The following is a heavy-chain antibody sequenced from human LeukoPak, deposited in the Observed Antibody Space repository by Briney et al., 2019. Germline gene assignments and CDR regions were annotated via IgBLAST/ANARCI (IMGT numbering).Heavy chain of an antibody. CDR1: GGTFSSYA. CDR3: ARWGLLGYCSSTSCYAVDNWFDP. J-gene: IGHJ5*02. D-gene: IGHD2-2*01. V-gene: IGHV1-69*06. Sequence: SVKVSCKAPGGTFSSYAISWVRQAPGQGLEWMGGIIPIFGTANYAQKFQGRVTITADKSTSTAYMELSSLRSEDTAVYYCARWGLLGYCSSTSCYAVDNWFDPWGQGTLVTVSS. CDR2: IIPIFGTA.